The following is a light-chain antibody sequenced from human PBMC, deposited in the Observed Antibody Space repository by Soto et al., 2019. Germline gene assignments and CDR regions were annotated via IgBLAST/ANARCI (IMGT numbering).Light chain of an antibody. CDR1: ESISDT. Sequence: EIEMTQSPSSLSVSQGGRATLSCRASESISDTLAWYQQKPGQAPRLLIHGASTRATGFPARFSGSGSGTDFTLTISSLQSEDFAVYHCQQYDSWPRTFGQGTKVDI. V-gene: IGKV3-15*01. J-gene: IGKJ1*01. CDR2: GAS. CDR3: QQYDSWPRT.